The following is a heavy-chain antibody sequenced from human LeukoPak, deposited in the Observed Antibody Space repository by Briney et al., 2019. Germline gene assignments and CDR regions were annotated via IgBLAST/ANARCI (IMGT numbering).Heavy chain of an antibody. D-gene: IGHD3-10*01. CDR1: GFTFSSYS. Sequence: GGSLRLSCAASGFTFSSYSMNWVRQAPGKGLEWVSSISSSSSYIYYADSVKGRFTISRDNAKNSLYLRMNSLRAEDTAVYYCARDARYASTYYYGSGSYDPTNWFDPWGQGTLVTVSS. V-gene: IGHV3-21*01. CDR2: ISSSSSYI. J-gene: IGHJ5*02. CDR3: ARDARYASTYYYGSGSYDPTNWFDP.